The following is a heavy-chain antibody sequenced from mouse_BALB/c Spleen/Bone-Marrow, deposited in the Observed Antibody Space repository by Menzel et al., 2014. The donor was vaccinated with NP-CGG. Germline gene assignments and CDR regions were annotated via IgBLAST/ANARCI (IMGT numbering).Heavy chain of an antibody. J-gene: IGHJ2*01. CDR2: IYPGGSDT. Sequence: QVQLKESGAELVRPGSSVKISCKASGYAFSSYWMNWVKQRPGQGLEWIGQIYPGGSDTDYNGKSKGKATLTADKSSNTAYMQLTSLTSEDSAVYFCARGGISVDYWGQGTTLTVSS. CDR1: GYAFSSYW. CDR3: ARGGISVDY. V-gene: IGHV1-80*01.